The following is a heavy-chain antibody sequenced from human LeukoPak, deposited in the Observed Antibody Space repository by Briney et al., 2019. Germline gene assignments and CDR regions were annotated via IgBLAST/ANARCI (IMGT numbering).Heavy chain of an antibody. V-gene: IGHV4-59*08. CDR3: ARSTRYSSSWYLVDY. D-gene: IGHD6-13*01. CDR2: IYYSGST. Sequence: PSETLSLTCTVSGGSISSYYWSWIRQPPGKGLEWIGYIYYSGSTNYNPFLKSRVTISVDTSKNQFSLKLSSVTAADTAVYYCARSTRYSSSWYLVDYWGQGTLVTVSS. J-gene: IGHJ4*02. CDR1: GGSISSYY.